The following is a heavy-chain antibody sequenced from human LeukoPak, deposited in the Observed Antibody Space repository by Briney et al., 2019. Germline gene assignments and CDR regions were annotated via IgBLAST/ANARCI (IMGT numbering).Heavy chain of an antibody. CDR2: ISSSSSYI. CDR3: ARSGDTAMVTGHFGY. J-gene: IGHJ4*02. D-gene: IGHD5-18*01. CDR1: GFTLSSYS. Sequence: GGSLRLSCAASGFTLSSYSMNWVRQAPGKGLEWVSSISSSSSYIYYADSVKGRFTISRDNAKNSLYLQMNSLRAEDTAVYYCARSGDTAMVTGHFGYWGQGTLVTVSS. V-gene: IGHV3-21*01.